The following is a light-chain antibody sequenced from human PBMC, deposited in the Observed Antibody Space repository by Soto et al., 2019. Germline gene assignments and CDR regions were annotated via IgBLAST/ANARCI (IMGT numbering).Light chain of an antibody. J-gene: IGKJ5*01. V-gene: IGKV1-33*01. CDR3: QQYENLPT. CDR2: GAS. CDR1: RSLTTW. Sequence: DIHMTQSPSTLSASVGDRVTITCRASRSLTTWLAWYQQKPGRAPKLLIYGASNLEAGVPSRFRGSGSGTDFTFTISRLQPEDIATYYCQQYENLPTFGQGTRLEIK.